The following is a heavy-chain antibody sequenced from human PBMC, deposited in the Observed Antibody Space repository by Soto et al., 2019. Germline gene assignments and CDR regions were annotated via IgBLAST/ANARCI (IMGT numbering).Heavy chain of an antibody. Sequence: QVQLQQWGAGLLKPSETLSLTCAVYGGSFSGYYWSWIRQPPGKGLEWIGEINHSGSTNYNPSLTSRVTISVDTSKNQFSLKLSSVTAADTAVYYCASWGKQQLVLHYWGQGTLVTVSS. V-gene: IGHV4-34*01. J-gene: IGHJ4*02. D-gene: IGHD6-13*01. CDR1: GGSFSGYY. CDR2: INHSGST. CDR3: ASWGKQQLVLHY.